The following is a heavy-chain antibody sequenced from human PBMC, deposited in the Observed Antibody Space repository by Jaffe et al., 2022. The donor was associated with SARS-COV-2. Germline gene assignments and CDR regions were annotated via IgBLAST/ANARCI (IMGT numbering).Heavy chain of an antibody. Sequence: QVLLVQSGAEARKPGASVKVSCKASGYTFSTYSMHWLRQAPGQSLEWVGWINPGNGDTKYSQKFQGRVAFTIDTSASTAYMDLNSLRTEDTAIYYCARLWLGPSFDLWGQGTLVTVSS. CDR1: GYTFSTYS. CDR2: INPGNGDT. V-gene: IGHV1-3*01. D-gene: IGHD6-19*01. CDR3: ARLWLGPSFDL. J-gene: IGHJ4*01.